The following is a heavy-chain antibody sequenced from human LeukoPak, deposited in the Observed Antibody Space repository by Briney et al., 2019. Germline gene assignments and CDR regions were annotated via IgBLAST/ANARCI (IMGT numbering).Heavy chain of an antibody. Sequence: GASVKVSCKASGYTFTSYGISWVRQAPGQGLEWMGWISAYNGNTNYAQMLQGRVTMTTDTSTSTAYMELRSLRSDDTAVYYCARVPFDYYDSSGPNDYWGQGTLVTVSS. CDR1: GYTFTSYG. D-gene: IGHD3-22*01. CDR3: ARVPFDYYDSSGPNDY. CDR2: ISAYNGNT. V-gene: IGHV1-18*01. J-gene: IGHJ4*02.